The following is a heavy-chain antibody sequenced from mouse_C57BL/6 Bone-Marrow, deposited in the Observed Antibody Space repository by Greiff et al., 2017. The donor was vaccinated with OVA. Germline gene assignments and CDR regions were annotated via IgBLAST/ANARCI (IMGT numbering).Heavy chain of an antibody. Sequence: QVQLQQPGAELVRPGTSVKLSCKASGYTFTSYWMHWVKQRPGQGLEWIGVIDPSDSYTNYNQKFKGKATLTVDTSSSTAYMQLSSLTSEDSAVYYCARRGGLWYFDGWGTGTTVTVSS. CDR3: ARRGGLWYFDG. J-gene: IGHJ1*03. V-gene: IGHV1-59*01. CDR1: GYTFTSYW. CDR2: IDPSDSYT.